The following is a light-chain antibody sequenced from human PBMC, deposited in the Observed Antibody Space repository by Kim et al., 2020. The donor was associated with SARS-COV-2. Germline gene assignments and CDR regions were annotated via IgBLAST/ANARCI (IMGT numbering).Light chain of an antibody. CDR3: AAWDDRLNGYV. CDR1: SSNIGNNA. CDR2: YDD. J-gene: IGLJ1*01. V-gene: IGLV1-36*01. Sequence: QSVLTQPPSVSEAPRQRVTISCSGSSSNIGNNAVNWYQQLPGKAPKHLIYYDDLLPSGVSDRFSGSKSGTSASLAISGLQSEDEADYYCAAWDDRLNGYVFGTGTKVTVL.